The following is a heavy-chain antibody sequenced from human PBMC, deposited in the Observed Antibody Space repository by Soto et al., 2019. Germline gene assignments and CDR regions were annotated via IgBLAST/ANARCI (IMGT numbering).Heavy chain of an antibody. Sequence: GGSLRLSCAASGFTFSSYGMHWVRQAPGKGLEWVAVIWYDGSNKYYADSVKGRFTISRDNSKNTLYLQMNSLRAEDTAVYYCAREPQDYYDSSGYYYSGPLYPFDYWGQGTLVTVSS. D-gene: IGHD3-22*01. J-gene: IGHJ4*02. CDR2: IWYDGSNK. CDR1: GFTFSSYG. CDR3: AREPQDYYDSSGYYYSGPLYPFDY. V-gene: IGHV3-33*01.